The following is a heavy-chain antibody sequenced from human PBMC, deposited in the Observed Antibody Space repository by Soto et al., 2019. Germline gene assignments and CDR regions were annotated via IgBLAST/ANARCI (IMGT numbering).Heavy chain of an antibody. V-gene: IGHV1-69*02. J-gene: IGHJ4*02. D-gene: IGHD3-10*01. Sequence: QVQLVQSGAEVKRPGSSVKVSCKASGDTFTFYSINWVRQAPGLGLEWMGRINPILSMSNYAQRYQGRVTMTADTSTSPAFIELSILRSVDTAIYFCALSYCSGYLAFDYWGQGALVTFSS. CDR1: GDTFTFYS. CDR2: INPILSMS. CDR3: ALSYCSGYLAFDY.